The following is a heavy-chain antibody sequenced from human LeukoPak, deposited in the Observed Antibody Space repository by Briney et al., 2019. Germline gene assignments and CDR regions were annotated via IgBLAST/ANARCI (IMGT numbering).Heavy chain of an antibody. CDR1: GGSISSSSYY. CDR2: IYHSGST. J-gene: IGHJ5*02. Sequence: SETLSLTCTVSGGSISSSSYYWGWIRQPPGKGLEWIGYIYHSGSTYYNPSLKSRVTISVDRSKNQFSLKLSSVTAADTAVYYCARVVKGCSSTSCRTNWFDPWGQGTLVTVSS. CDR3: ARVVKGCSSTSCRTNWFDP. V-gene: IGHV4-39*07. D-gene: IGHD2-2*01.